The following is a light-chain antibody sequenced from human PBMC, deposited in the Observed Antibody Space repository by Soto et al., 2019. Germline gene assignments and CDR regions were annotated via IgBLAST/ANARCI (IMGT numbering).Light chain of an antibody. J-gene: IGKJ2*01. CDR2: GAS. Sequence: EIVLTQSPATLSLSPGERATLSCRASQSVNDYLAWYQQKPGQAPRLLIYGASNRATGIPLRFSGSGSGTGFTLTISSLEPEDFAVYYCQHRGRWPRTFGQGTKLEIK. CDR1: QSVNDY. CDR3: QHRGRWPRT. V-gene: IGKV3-11*01.